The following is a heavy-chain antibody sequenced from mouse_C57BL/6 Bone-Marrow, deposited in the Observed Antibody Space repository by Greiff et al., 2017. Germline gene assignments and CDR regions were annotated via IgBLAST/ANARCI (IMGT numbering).Heavy chain of an antibody. V-gene: IGHV1-42*01. CDR3: ARLVLRD. Sequence: VQLQQSGPELVKPGASVKISCKASGYSFTGYYMNWVKQSPEKSLEWIGEINPSTGGTTYNQKFKAKATLTVDKSSSTAYMQLKSLTSEDSAVYYCARLVLRDWGQGTLVTVSA. CDR2: INPSTGGT. J-gene: IGHJ3*01. CDR1: GYSFTGYY. D-gene: IGHD1-1*01.